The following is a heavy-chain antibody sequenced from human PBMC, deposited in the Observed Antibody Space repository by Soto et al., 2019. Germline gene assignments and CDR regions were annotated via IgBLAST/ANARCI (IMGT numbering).Heavy chain of an antibody. V-gene: IGHV3-48*01. J-gene: IGHJ2*01. CDR3: ARDPSRGSDWARYLDL. D-gene: IGHD1-26*01. Sequence: EVQRGESGGGLVQPGGSLRLSCAASGFSVSNYDMDWVRQAPGKGLEWVSYISASSSNIRYVDSVKGRFTISRDNAKSSVYLQMTSLRADDTAVYYCARDPSRGSDWARYLDLWGRGTLVTVS. CDR1: GFSVSNYD. CDR2: ISASSSNI.